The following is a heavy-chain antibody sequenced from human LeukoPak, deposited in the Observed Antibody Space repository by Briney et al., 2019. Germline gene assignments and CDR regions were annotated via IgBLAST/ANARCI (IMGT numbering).Heavy chain of an antibody. CDR3: ARVGSTVKAFDI. CDR1: GGTFSSYA. D-gene: IGHD4-17*01. CDR2: IIPILGIA. V-gene: IGHV1-69*04. Sequence: ASVKVSCKASGGTFSSYAISWVRQAPGQGLEWMGRIIPILGIANYAQKFQGRVTITADKSTSTAYMELSSLRSEDTAVYYCARVGSTVKAFDIWGQGTMVTVSS. J-gene: IGHJ3*02.